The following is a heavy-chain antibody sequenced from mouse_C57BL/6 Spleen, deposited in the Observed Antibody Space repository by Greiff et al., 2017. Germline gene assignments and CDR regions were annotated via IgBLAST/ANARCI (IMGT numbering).Heavy chain of an antibody. V-gene: IGHV1-64*01. Sequence: VKLQQPGAELVKPGASVKLSCKASGYTFTSYWMHWVKQRPGQGLEWIGMIHPNSGSTNYNEKFKSKATLTVDKSSSTAYMQLSSLTSEDSAVXYCFITTVVVGYFDYWGQGTTLTVSS. CDR1: GYTFTSYW. D-gene: IGHD1-1*01. CDR3: FITTVVVGYFDY. J-gene: IGHJ2*01. CDR2: IHPNSGST.